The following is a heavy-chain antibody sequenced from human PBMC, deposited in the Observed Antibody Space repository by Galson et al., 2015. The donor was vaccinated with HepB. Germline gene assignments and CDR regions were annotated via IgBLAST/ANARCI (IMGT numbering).Heavy chain of an antibody. Sequence: SLRLSCAASGFTFGDYAMSWFRQAPGKGLEWVGFIRSKAYGGTTEYAAAVKGRFTISRDDSKSIAYLQMNSLKTEDTAVYYCTRGSKDRVTFGGVIVNGVVGGRYYYGMDVWGQGTTVTVSS. V-gene: IGHV3-49*03. CDR3: TRGSKDRVTFGGVIVNGVVGGRYYYGMDV. D-gene: IGHD3-16*02. CDR2: IRSKAYGGTT. J-gene: IGHJ6*02. CDR1: GFTFGDYA.